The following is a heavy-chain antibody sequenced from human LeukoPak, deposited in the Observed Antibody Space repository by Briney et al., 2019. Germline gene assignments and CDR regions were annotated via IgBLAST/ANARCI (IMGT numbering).Heavy chain of an antibody. V-gene: IGHV3-53*01. Sequence: PGGSLSLSCAASGFTFSSNYMSWVRQAPGKGLEWVSVIYSGGSTYYADSVKGRFTISRDNSKNTLFLQMKSLRVEDTAVYYCAREPSGGSSGYLNWFDPWGQGTLVTVSS. CDR1: GFTFSSNY. D-gene: IGHD3-22*01. CDR2: IYSGGST. CDR3: AREPSGGSSGYLNWFDP. J-gene: IGHJ5*02.